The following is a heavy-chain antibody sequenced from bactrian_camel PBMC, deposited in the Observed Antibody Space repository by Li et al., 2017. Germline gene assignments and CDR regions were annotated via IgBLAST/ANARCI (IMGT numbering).Heavy chain of an antibody. CDR3: AARPWPTSRTMLDQDAYEL. J-gene: IGHJ4*01. V-gene: IGHV3S53*01. CDR1: NSKVARMYY. Sequence: HVQLVESGGGSVQAGGSLRLSCAISNSKVARMYYLGWFRQAPGKEREIVTAIDIWGGTTHAPSVKGRFTISKDNATDTLVLQMNSLKVEDTGMYYCAARPWPTSRTMLDQDAYELWGQGTQVTVS. CDR2: IDIWGGT. D-gene: IGHD4*01.